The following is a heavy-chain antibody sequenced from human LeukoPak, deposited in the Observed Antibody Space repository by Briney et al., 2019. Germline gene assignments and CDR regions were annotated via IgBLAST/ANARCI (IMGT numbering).Heavy chain of an antibody. CDR3: ARAGSSSGLWFDP. CDR1: GFTFSSYG. Sequence: PGGSLRLSCAASGFTFSSYGMNWVRQAPGKGLEWVSSISSSSSYIYYADSVKGRFTISRDNAKNSLYLQMNSLRAEDTAVYYCARAGSSSGLWFDPWGQGTLVTVSS. V-gene: IGHV3-21*01. J-gene: IGHJ5*02. D-gene: IGHD6-6*01. CDR2: ISSSSSYI.